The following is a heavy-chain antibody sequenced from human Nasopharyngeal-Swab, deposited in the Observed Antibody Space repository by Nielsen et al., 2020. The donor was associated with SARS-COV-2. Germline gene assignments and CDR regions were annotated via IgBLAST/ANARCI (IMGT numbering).Heavy chain of an antibody. Sequence: GASLKISCAASGFTFSSYSMNWVRQAPGKGLEWVSSISSSSSYIYYADSVKGRFTISRDNAKNSLYLQMNSLRAEDTAVYYCARDRSEGGSGEDAFDIWGQGAMVTVSS. J-gene: IGHJ3*02. D-gene: IGHD2-15*01. CDR3: ARDRSEGGSGEDAFDI. CDR1: GFTFSSYS. CDR2: ISSSSSYI. V-gene: IGHV3-21*01.